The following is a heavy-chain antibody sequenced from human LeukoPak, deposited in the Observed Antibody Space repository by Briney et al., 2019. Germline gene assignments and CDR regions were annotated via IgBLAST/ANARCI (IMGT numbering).Heavy chain of an antibody. V-gene: IGHV3-7*01. CDR1: GFTFSSYW. CDR2: IQQDGSAK. J-gene: IGHJ4*02. Sequence: PGGSLRLSCAASGFTFSSYWVSWDRQAPGKGLEWVANIQQDGSAKKYVDSVKGRFTISRDNARNSLYLQMNSLRAEDTAVYYCARDQAYCVNGGCPRAPGMYYFDYWGQGTLVTVSS. D-gene: IGHD2-8*01. CDR3: ARDQAYCVNGGCPRAPGMYYFDY.